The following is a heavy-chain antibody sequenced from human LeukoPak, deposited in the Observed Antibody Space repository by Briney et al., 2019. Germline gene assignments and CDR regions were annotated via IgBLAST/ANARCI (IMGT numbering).Heavy chain of an antibody. D-gene: IGHD3-10*01. V-gene: IGHV1-2*02. Sequence: ASVKVSCKTSGYSFTAFYIHWVRQAPGQGLEWMGWIHPRGGDTTYAHKFQGRVTMTRDPSTSTAYLDLRSLRSDDTAVYYRARDGDYGAGSYYRGCIDSWGQGTPVTVSP. CDR1: GYSFTAFY. CDR3: ARDGDYGAGSYYRGCIDS. J-gene: IGHJ4*02. CDR2: IHPRGGDT.